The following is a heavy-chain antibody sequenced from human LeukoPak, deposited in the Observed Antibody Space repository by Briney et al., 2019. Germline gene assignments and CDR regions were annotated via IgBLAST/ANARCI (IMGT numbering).Heavy chain of an antibody. V-gene: IGHV3-74*03. D-gene: IGHD3/OR15-3a*01. CDR3: VRDETLWTLDW. J-gene: IGHJ4*02. Sequence: PGGSLRHSCTASGFTFSGHWIHWVRQAPGMGLVWVSRINERGTDSMYAESVKGRFTISRDNAKNTVYLQMNSLRVEDTAVYHCVRDETLWTLDWWGQGTLVSVSS. CDR1: GFTFSGHW. CDR2: INERGTDS.